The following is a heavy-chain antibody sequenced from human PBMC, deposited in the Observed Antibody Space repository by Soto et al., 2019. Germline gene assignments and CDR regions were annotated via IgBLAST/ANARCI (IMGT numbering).Heavy chain of an antibody. V-gene: IGHV3-13*01. D-gene: IGHD3-10*01. CDR1: GFTFSSYD. CDR3: AAGSGSYYGLDAFDI. J-gene: IGHJ3*02. Sequence: HPGGSLRLSCAASGFTFSSYDMHWVRQATGKGLEWVSAIGTAGDTYYPGSVKGRFTISRENAKNSLYLQMNSLRAGDTAVYYCAAGSGSYYGLDAFDIWGQGTMVTVSS. CDR2: IGTAGDT.